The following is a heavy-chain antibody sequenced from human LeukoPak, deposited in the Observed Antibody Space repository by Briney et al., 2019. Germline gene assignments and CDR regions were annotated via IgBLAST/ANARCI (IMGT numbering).Heavy chain of an antibody. CDR1: GFTFSSYW. Sequence: QPGGSLRLSCTASGFTFSSYWMHWVRQAPGMGLVWVSSISSDLSGTTYADSVKGRFTISRDNSKNTLYLQMNSLRAEDTAVYYCAVGQTDYYDSSGYYFHWGQGTLVTVSS. J-gene: IGHJ4*02. CDR3: AVGQTDYYDSSGYYFH. V-gene: IGHV3-74*01. D-gene: IGHD3-22*01. CDR2: ISSDLSGT.